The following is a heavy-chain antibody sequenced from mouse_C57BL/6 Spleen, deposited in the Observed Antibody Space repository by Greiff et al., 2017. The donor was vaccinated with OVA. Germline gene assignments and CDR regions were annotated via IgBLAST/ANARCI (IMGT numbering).Heavy chain of an antibody. Sequence: EVMLVESGGGLVKPGGSLKLSCAASGFTFSDYGMHWVRQAPEKGLEWVAYISSGSSTIYYADTVKGRFTISRDNAKRTLFLQMTSLRSENTAMYYCARLTLDDWGQGTTLTVSS. D-gene: IGHD2-13*01. CDR1: GFTFSDYG. CDR3: ARLTLDD. CDR2: ISSGSSTI. V-gene: IGHV5-17*01. J-gene: IGHJ2*01.